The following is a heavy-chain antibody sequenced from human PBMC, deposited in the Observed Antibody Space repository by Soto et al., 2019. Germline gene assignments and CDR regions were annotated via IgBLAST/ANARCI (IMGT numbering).Heavy chain of an antibody. Sequence: SETLSLTCTVSGGSISSSSYYWGWIRQPPGRGLEWIGSIYYSGSTYYNPSLKSRVTISVDTSKNQFSLKLSSVTAADTAVYYCARGGAYCSGGSCYIDYWGQGTLVTVSS. V-gene: IGHV4-39*01. CDR3: ARGGAYCSGGSCYIDY. CDR2: IYYSGST. J-gene: IGHJ4*02. CDR1: GGSISSSSYY. D-gene: IGHD2-15*01.